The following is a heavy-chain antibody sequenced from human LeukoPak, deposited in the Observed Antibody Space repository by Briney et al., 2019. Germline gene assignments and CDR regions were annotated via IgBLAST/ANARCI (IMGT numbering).Heavy chain of an antibody. CDR3: ASLTVTTSGGY. V-gene: IGHV4-34*01. Sequence: SETLSLTCAVYGGSFSGYYWSWIRQPPGKGLEWIGEVNHSGSTNYNPSLKSRVAISVDTSKNQFSLNLISVTAADTAVYYCASLTVTTSGGYWGQGTPVTVSS. D-gene: IGHD4-17*01. CDR2: VNHSGST. CDR1: GGSFSGYY. J-gene: IGHJ4*02.